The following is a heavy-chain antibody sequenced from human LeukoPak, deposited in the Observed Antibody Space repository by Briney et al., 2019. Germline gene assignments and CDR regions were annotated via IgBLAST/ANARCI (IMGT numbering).Heavy chain of an antibody. CDR2: INPSGGST. D-gene: IGHD3-22*01. J-gene: IGHJ4*02. Sequence: ASVKVSCKASGYTFTSYYMHWVRQAPGQGLEWMGIINPSGGSTSYAQKFQGRVTMTRDTSTSTVYMELRSLTSDDTAVYYCARVRDYYASSDYSDYWGQGTLVTVSS. V-gene: IGHV1-46*01. CDR3: ARVRDYYASSDYSDY. CDR1: GYTFTSYY.